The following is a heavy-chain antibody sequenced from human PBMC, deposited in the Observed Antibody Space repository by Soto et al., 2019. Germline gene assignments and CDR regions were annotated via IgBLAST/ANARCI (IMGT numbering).Heavy chain of an antibody. CDR2: ISSSSSYI. CDR3: ARDHCGGGSCYPDY. V-gene: IGHV3-21*01. CDR1: GFTFSSYS. D-gene: IGHD2-15*01. Sequence: EVQLVESGGGLVKPGGSLRLSCAASGFTFSSYSMNWVRQAPGKGLEWVSSISSSSSYIYYADSVKGRFTISRDNAKNSLYLQMNSLRAEDTAVYYCARDHCGGGSCYPDYWGQGTLVTVSS. J-gene: IGHJ4*02.